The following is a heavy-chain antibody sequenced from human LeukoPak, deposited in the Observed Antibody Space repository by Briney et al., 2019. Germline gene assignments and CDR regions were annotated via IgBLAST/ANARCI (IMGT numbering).Heavy chain of an antibody. CDR1: GYTFTSYG. J-gene: IGHJ5*02. CDR3: ARVGPGARRSRGKNWIDP. D-gene: IGHD6-6*01. Sequence: ASVKVSCKASGYTFTSYGISWVRQAPGQGLEWMGWISAYNGNTNYAQKLQGRVTMTTDTSTSTAYMELRSLRSDDTAVYYCARVGPGARRSRGKNWIDPWGQGTLVTVSS. CDR2: ISAYNGNT. V-gene: IGHV1-18*01.